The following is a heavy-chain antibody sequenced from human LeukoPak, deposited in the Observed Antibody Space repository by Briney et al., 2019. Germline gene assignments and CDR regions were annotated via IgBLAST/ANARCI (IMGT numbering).Heavy chain of an antibody. CDR3: ARELAGGSFDY. Sequence: GGSLRLSCAASGFTFSSYSMNWVRQAPGKGLEWVSSISSSSSYIYYADSVKGRFTISRDNARNSLYLQMNSLRAEDTAVYYCARELAGGSFDYWGQGTLVTVSS. V-gene: IGHV3-21*01. CDR2: ISSSSSYI. D-gene: IGHD7-27*01. CDR1: GFTFSSYS. J-gene: IGHJ4*02.